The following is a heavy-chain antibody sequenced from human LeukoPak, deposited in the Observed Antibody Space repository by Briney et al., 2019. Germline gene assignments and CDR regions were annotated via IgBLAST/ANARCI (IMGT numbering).Heavy chain of an antibody. CDR1: GYTFTSYG. D-gene: IGHD3-9*01. Sequence: ASVKVSCKASGYTFTSYGISGVRQAPGQGLEWMGWISAYNGNTNYAQKLQGRVTMTTDTSTSTAYMELRSLRSDDTAVYYCARDRNILTGHIPFDYWGQGTLVTVSS. V-gene: IGHV1-18*01. J-gene: IGHJ4*02. CDR2: ISAYNGNT. CDR3: ARDRNILTGHIPFDY.